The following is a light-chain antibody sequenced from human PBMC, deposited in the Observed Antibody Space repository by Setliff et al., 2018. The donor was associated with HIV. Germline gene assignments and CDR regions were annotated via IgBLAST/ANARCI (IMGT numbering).Light chain of an antibody. V-gene: IGLV2-11*01. CDR2: DVT. J-gene: IGLJ1*01. Sequence: QSALTQPRSVSGSPGQSVTISCTGTTSDVGSYNYVSWYQQHPGKAPKLMIYDVTKRPSGVSDRFSGSKSGNTASLTISGLQTEGEADYYCCSYTSSLTYVFGTGTKVTVL. CDR3: CSYTSSLTYV. CDR1: TSDVGSYNY.